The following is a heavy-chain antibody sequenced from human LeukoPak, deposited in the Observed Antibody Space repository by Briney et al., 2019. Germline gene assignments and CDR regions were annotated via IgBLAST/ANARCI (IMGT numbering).Heavy chain of an antibody. J-gene: IGHJ4*02. D-gene: IGHD3-22*01. V-gene: IGHV4-4*02. CDR3: ARVTGYIVEDYFDY. Sequence: SETLSLTCAVSGGSISSSNWWSWVRQPPGKGLEWIGYIYYSGSTNYNPSLKSRVTISVDTSKNQFSLRLSSVTAADTAVYYCARVTGYIVEDYFDYWGQGTLVTVSS. CDR1: GGSISSSNW. CDR2: IYYSGST.